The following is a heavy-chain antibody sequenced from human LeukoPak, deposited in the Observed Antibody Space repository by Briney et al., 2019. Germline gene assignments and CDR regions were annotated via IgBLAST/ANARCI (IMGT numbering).Heavy chain of an antibody. J-gene: IGHJ4*02. CDR1: GFTFSSYS. D-gene: IGHD3-10*01. CDR2: ISSRSSYI. V-gene: IGHV3-21*04. Sequence: GGSLRLSCAASGFTFSSYSMNWVRQAPGKGLEWVSSISSRSSYIYYADSVKGRFTISRDNAKNSLYLQMNSLRAEDTAVYYCAKGPRTYYYGSGSPHFDYWGQGTLVTVSS. CDR3: AKGPRTYYYGSGSPHFDY.